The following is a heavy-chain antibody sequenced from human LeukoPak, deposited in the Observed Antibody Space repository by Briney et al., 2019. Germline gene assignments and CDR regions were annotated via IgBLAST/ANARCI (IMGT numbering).Heavy chain of an antibody. Sequence: GGSLRLSCAASGFTFGSFALTWVRQAPGKGLEWVSTIDNSGGSTYYADSVKGRFTISRDNSKNTLSLEMDTLSGEDTAVYYCVKDRSGSVLYSWFDSWGQGTVVTVSS. CDR1: GFTFGSFA. J-gene: IGHJ5*01. D-gene: IGHD6-19*01. CDR3: VKDRSGSVLYSWFDS. CDR2: IDNSGGST. V-gene: IGHV3-23*01.